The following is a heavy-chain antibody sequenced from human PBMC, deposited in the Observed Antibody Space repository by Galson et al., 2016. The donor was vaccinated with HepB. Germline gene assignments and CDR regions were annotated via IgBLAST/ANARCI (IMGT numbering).Heavy chain of an antibody. CDR3: ARDRGGGAPKLVIFDY. J-gene: IGHJ4*02. CDR1: GFTFSSSE. Sequence: SLRLSCAASGFTFSSSEMNWLRQAPGKGLEWVANIKQDGTENYVDSVKGRFTISRDNAKNSLYLQMNSLRAEDTAVYFCARDRGGGAPKLVIFDYWGQGTLVTVSS. V-gene: IGHV3-7*01. CDR2: IKQDGTEN. D-gene: IGHD3-16*01.